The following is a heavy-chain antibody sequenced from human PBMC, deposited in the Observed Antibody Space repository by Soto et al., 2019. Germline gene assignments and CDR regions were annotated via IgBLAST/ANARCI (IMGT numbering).Heavy chain of an antibody. J-gene: IGHJ2*01. CDR1: GVTFKDYG. CDR3: ARDGWGSNWYFDL. V-gene: IGHV3-30*03. Sequence: PGGSLRLSCGAPGVTFKDYGMHWVRQAPGKGLEWVAVISYDGKQTYYADSVKGRFTISKDKSKRTLFLQMNSLRVDDTAVYYCARDGWGSNWYFDLWGRGTLVTVS. D-gene: IGHD3-16*01. CDR2: ISYDGKQT.